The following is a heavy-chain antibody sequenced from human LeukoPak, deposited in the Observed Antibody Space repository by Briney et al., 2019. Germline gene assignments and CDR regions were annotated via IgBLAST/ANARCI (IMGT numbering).Heavy chain of an antibody. CDR2: IYSGADT. CDR1: GLTVSSNH. D-gene: IGHD2-2*01. V-gene: IGHV3-66*01. CDR3: ARDKWVVPGLPDN. J-gene: IGHJ4*02. Sequence: GGSLRLSCAVSGLTVSSNHMSWVRPAPGKGLEWVSVIYSGADTYYAESVKGRFTISRDNSKNTLYLQMNSLRVEDTAVYYCARDKWVVPGLPDNWGQGTLVTVSS.